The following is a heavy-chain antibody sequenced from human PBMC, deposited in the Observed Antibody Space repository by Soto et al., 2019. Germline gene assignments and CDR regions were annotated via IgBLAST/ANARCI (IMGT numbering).Heavy chain of an antibody. V-gene: IGHV1-46*01. CDR3: ARVGYSSTGTTFHYHGLDV. CDR2: IYPRGGTT. J-gene: IGHJ6*02. D-gene: IGHD3-22*01. CDR1: GYNLTSHY. Sequence: ASVKCSCKASGYNLTSHYMHWVRQAPGQGLESMGIIYPRGGTTIYAQKFQGRVTMTRDTSTHTFYMELSSLRSEDTAMYYCARVGYSSTGTTFHYHGLDVWGQGTTVTVS.